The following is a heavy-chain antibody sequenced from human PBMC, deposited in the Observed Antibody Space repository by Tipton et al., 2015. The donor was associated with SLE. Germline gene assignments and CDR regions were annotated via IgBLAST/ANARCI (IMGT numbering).Heavy chain of an antibody. Sequence: TLSLTCTVCGYSISSAYYWGWIRQPPGKGLEWIGYIYDSGNTNYNPSLKSRVTISSDTPKNQFSLKLSSVTAADMAVYYCAREWDGGSYTFDAFDIWGQGTMVTVSS. CDR2: IYDSGNT. J-gene: IGHJ3*02. D-gene: IGHD1-26*01. CDR3: AREWDGGSYTFDAFDI. CDR1: GYSISSAYY. V-gene: IGHV4-61*01.